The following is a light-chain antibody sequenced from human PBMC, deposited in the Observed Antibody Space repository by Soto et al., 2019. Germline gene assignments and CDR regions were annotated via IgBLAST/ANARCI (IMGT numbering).Light chain of an antibody. CDR1: QSVLYSSNNKNY. V-gene: IGKV4-1*01. J-gene: IGKJ1*01. CDR3: QQYYRPWT. Sequence: DIVVTQSPDSLAVCLGERATINCKSSQSVLYSSNNKNYLAWYQQKPGQPPKLLIYWASTRESGVPDRFSGSGSGTDFTLTISSLQAEDVAVYYCQQYYRPWTFGQGTKVEIK. CDR2: WAS.